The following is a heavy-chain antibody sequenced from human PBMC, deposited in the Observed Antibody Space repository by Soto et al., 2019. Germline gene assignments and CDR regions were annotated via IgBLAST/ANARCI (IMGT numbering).Heavy chain of an antibody. V-gene: IGHV4-61*08. CDR2: VYFSGST. CDR1: GDSVSSGDYY. Sequence: SETLSLTCIVSGDSVSSGDYYWSWIRQPPGKGLGWIGHVYFSGSTNYIPSLKSRLTMSVDTAKNQFSLKLNSVTAADTAVYYCARIPVDTYMIYWSDPWGQGTQVTVSS. CDR3: ARIPVDTYMIYWSDP. J-gene: IGHJ5*02. D-gene: IGHD3-16*01.